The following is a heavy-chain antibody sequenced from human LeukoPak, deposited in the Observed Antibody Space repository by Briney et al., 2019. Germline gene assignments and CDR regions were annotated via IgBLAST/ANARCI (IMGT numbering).Heavy chain of an antibody. Sequence: GASVKVSCKASGGTFSSYAISWVRQAPGQGLEWMGGIIPIFGTANYAQKFQGRVTITADESTSTAYMELSSLRSEDTAVYYCAPGLRYSGYEANWFDPWGQGTLVTVSS. CDR1: GGTFSSYA. D-gene: IGHD5-12*01. CDR2: IIPIFGTA. CDR3: APGLRYSGYEANWFDP. J-gene: IGHJ5*02. V-gene: IGHV1-69*13.